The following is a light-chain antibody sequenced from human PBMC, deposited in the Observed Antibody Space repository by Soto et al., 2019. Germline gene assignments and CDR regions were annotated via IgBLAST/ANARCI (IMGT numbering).Light chain of an antibody. CDR2: DVN. Sequence: QSVLTQPASVSGSPGQSITISCTGTSSDVGAFNYVSWYQHHPGKAPKLIIYDVNIGPSGVSNRFSGSKSGNTASLTISGLQPEDEADYYCSSYTTTSTWVFGGGTQLTVL. V-gene: IGLV2-14*01. CDR1: SSDVGAFNY. CDR3: SSYTTTSTWV. J-gene: IGLJ3*02.